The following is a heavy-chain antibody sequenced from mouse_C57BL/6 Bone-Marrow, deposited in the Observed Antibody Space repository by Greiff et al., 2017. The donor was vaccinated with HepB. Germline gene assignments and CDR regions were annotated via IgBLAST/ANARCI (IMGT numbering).Heavy chain of an antibody. CDR3: ARLDYGSSYGY. D-gene: IGHD1-1*01. Sequence: VQLQQPGAELVMPGASVKLSCKASGYTFTSYWMHWVKQRPGQGLEWIAEIDPSDSYTNYNQKFKGKSTLTVDKSSSTAYMQLSSLTSEDSAVYYCARLDYGSSYGYWGQGTTLTVSS. CDR1: GYTFTSYW. CDR2: IDPSDSYT. V-gene: IGHV1-69*01. J-gene: IGHJ2*01.